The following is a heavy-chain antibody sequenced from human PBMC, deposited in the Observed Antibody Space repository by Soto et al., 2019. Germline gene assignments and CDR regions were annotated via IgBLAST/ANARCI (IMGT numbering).Heavy chain of an antibody. CDR1: GGSISSSSYY. CDR2: IYYGGST. CDR3: ERLPEIDI. V-gene: IGHV4-39*02. J-gene: IGHJ3*02. Sequence: QLQLQESGPGLVKPSETLSLTCSVSGGSISSSSYYWGWIRQPPGKGLEWIGTIYYGGSTYYNPSLMSRVTISLDKSKNYFSLKLSSVTAADTAVYYCERLPEIDIWGQGTMVTVSS.